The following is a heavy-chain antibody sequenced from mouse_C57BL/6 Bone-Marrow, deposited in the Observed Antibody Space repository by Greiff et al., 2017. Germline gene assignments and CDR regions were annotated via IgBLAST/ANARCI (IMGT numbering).Heavy chain of an antibody. J-gene: IGHJ2*01. CDR2: INPGSGGT. Sequence: QVTLKESGAELVRPGTSVKVSCKASGYAFTNYLIEWVKQRPGQGLEWIGVINPGSGGTNYNEKFKGKATLTADKSSSTAYMQLSSLTSEDSAVYFCARYYYGSYFDYWGQGTTLTVSS. D-gene: IGHD1-1*01. CDR3: ARYYYGSYFDY. V-gene: IGHV1-54*01. CDR1: GYAFTNYL.